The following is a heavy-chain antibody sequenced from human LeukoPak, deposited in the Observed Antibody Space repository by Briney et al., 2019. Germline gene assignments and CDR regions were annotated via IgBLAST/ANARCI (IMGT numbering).Heavy chain of an antibody. CDR1: GYTFTSYY. J-gene: IGHJ1*01. V-gene: IGHV1-2*02. CDR3: ARELYYDNPFSLGEYFQH. D-gene: IGHD3-22*01. CDR2: INPNSGGT. Sequence: GASVKVSCKASGYTFTSYYMHWVRQAPGQGLEWMGWINPNSGGTNYAQKFQGRVTMTRDTSISTAYMELSRLRSDDTAVYYCARELYYDNPFSLGEYFQHWGQGTLVTVSS.